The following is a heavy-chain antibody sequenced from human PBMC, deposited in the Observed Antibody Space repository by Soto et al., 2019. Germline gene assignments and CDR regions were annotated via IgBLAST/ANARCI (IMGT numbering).Heavy chain of an antibody. CDR3: AGTNIGFGRWGNYFDY. Sequence: QVQLVQSGAEVKKPGSSVKVSCKASGGTFSSYAISWVRQAPGQGLEWMGGIIPIFGTANYAQKFQGRVTITADESTSKAYMELSSLRSEDTAVYYCAGTNIGFGRWGNYFDYWGQGTLVTVSS. CDR2: IIPIFGTA. V-gene: IGHV1-69*01. D-gene: IGHD2-8*02. CDR1: GGTFSSYA. J-gene: IGHJ4*02.